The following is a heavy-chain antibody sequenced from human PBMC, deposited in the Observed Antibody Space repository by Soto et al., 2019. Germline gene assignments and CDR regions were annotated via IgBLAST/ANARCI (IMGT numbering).Heavy chain of an antibody. Sequence: SETLSLTCTVSGASISSYYWSWIRQPPGKGLEWIGYIYYSGSTNYNPSLKSRVTMSVDTSKNQFSLNLSSVTAADTAVYYCAKGSGVYYFWGQGTLVTVSS. CDR2: IYYSGST. V-gene: IGHV4-59*01. D-gene: IGHD6-19*01. CDR3: AKGSGVYYF. J-gene: IGHJ4*02. CDR1: GASISSYY.